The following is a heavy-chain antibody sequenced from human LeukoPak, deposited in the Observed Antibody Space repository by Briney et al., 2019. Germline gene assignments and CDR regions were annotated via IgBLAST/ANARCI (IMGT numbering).Heavy chain of an antibody. CDR3: AKGLRYCSGGSCYKDNY. Sequence: PGGSLRLSCAASGFTFSRYVMSWVRQAPGKGLEWVSAISGSGDSTYYADSVKGRFTISRDNSKNTLYLQMNSLRAEDTAVYYCAKGLRYCSGGSCYKDNYWGQGTLVTVSS. V-gene: IGHV3-23*01. CDR2: ISGSGDST. CDR1: GFTFSRYV. D-gene: IGHD2-15*01. J-gene: IGHJ4*02.